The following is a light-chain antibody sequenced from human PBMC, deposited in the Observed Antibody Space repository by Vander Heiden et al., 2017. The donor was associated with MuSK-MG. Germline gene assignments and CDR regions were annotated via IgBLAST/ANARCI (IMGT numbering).Light chain of an antibody. V-gene: IGKV3-11*01. CDR1: QSVGKY. CDR3: QQRSNGPPA. CDR2: ETS. J-gene: IGKJ2*01. Sequence: TVLTQSPATLSLSPGERATLSCRASQSVGKYLAWYQQKPGQAPRLLIYETSNRATGIPARFSGSGSGTDFTLTISSLEPEDFAVYYCQQRSNGPPAFGQGTKLEIK.